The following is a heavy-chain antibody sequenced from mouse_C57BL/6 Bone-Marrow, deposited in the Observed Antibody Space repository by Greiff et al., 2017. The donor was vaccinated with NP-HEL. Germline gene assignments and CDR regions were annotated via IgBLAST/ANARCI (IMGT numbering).Heavy chain of an antibody. CDR1: GFNIKNTY. V-gene: IGHV14-3*01. J-gene: IGHJ2*01. D-gene: IGHD2-4*01. CDR2: IDPANGNT. Sequence: VQLQQSVAELVRPGASVKLSCTASGFNIKNTYIHWVKQRPEQGLEWIGRIDPANGNTKYAPKFQGKATITADTSSNTAYLQLSSLTSEDTAIYYCASGLITGPFDYWGQGTTLTVSS. CDR3: ASGLITGPFDY.